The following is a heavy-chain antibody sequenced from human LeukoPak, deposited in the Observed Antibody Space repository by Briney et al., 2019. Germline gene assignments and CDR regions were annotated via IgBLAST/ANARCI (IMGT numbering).Heavy chain of an antibody. CDR3: ASSSWYGDAFDI. D-gene: IGHD6-13*01. CDR2: INWNGGSA. J-gene: IGHJ3*02. V-gene: IGHV3-20*04. Sequence: GGSLRLSCAASGFTFDDYGMSWVRQAPGKGLEWVSGINWNGGSAGYADSVKGRFTISRDNAKNSLYLQMNSLRAEDTALYYCASSSWYGDAFDIWGQGTMVTVSS. CDR1: GFTFDDYG.